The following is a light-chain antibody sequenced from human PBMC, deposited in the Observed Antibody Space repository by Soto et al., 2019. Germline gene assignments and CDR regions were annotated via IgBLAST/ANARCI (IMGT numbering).Light chain of an antibody. CDR3: QQYGSSGT. J-gene: IGKJ1*01. CDR1: QSVSNNY. Sequence: EIVFTPSPVPLSLSSGERATLSRRASQSVSNNYLAWYQQKPGQAPRLLIYGASNRATGIPDRFSGSGSGTDFTLTISRLEPEDFAVYYCQQYGSSGTFGQGTKVDIK. CDR2: GAS. V-gene: IGKV3-20*01.